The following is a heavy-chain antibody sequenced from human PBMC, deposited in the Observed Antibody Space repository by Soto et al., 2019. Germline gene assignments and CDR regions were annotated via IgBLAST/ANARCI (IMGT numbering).Heavy chain of an antibody. CDR3: VIDLRVEPEFSN. J-gene: IGHJ4*02. V-gene: IGHV3-7*03. CDR2: INKDGSEK. D-gene: IGHD6-6*01. Sequence: VQLVESGGGSVQPGGSLRLSCAASGFTFSSGYTFSSFWMSWFRQPPGKGLVWVANINKDGSEKYYMDSVNGRFTISRDNAKNSLYQQMDSLRADDTAIYYSVIDLRVEPEFSNWGQGTLVP. CDR1: GFTFSSGYTFSSFW.